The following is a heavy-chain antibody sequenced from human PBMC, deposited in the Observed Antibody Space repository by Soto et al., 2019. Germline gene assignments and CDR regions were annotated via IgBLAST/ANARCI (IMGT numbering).Heavy chain of an antibody. CDR3: ARRRSGTNNIKWFET. V-gene: IGHV4-31*03. CDR2: IYATGAV. J-gene: IGHJ5*02. D-gene: IGHD3-22*01. Sequence: PSETLSLTCSVSGAALNSGNYYWSWIRQVPGKGLEWIGHIYATGAVDYNLSLRDRITISQDTSERQFSLDLTLVAPADTAVYYCARRRSGTNNIKWFETWGQGTLLEVSS. CDR1: GAALNSGNYY.